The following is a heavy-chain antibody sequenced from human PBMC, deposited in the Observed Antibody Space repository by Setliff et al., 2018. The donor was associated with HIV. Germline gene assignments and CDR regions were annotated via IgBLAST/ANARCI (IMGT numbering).Heavy chain of an antibody. D-gene: IGHD3-16*01. V-gene: IGHV3-23*01. CDR1: GFTFSAYA. CDR2: TTSNGRTT. Sequence: PGGSLRLSCAASGFTFSAYAMTWVRQAPGKGLEWVSATTSNGRTTDYAESVRGRFILSRDNSGNTLYLQMTSLRAEDTATYYCAKAWGSGYPSLESALMFDVWGQGTLVTVSS. J-gene: IGHJ4*02. CDR3: AKAWGSGYPSLESALMFDV.